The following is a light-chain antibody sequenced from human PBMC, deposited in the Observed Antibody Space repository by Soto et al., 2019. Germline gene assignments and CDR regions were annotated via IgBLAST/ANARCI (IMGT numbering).Light chain of an antibody. J-gene: IGLJ1*01. Sequence: QSALTQPASVSGSPGQSITISCTGTSSDVGGYNYVSWYQQHPGKAPKLMIYDVSNRPSGVSNRFSGSKSGNTASLTISGLQAEVEADYYCSSYTSSSTLGVFGAGTK. CDR2: DVS. CDR3: SSYTSSSTLGV. V-gene: IGLV2-14*01. CDR1: SSDVGGYNY.